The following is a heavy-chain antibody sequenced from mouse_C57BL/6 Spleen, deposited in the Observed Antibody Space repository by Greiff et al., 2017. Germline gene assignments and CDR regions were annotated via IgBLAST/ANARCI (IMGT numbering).Heavy chain of an antibody. Sequence: QVQLQQPGAELVKPGASVKLSCKASGYTFTSYWMHWVKQRPGQGLEWIGMIHPNSGSTNYNEKFKSKATLTVDKSSSTAYMQLSSLTSEDSAVYYGARSTVVATDAMDYWGQGTSVTVSS. V-gene: IGHV1-64*01. CDR1: GYTFTSYW. J-gene: IGHJ4*01. CDR2: IHPNSGST. D-gene: IGHD1-1*01. CDR3: ARSTVVATDAMDY.